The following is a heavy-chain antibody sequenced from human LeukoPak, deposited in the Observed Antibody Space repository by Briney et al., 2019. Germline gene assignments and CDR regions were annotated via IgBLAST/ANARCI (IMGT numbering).Heavy chain of an antibody. CDR3: ARWNLGSDY. V-gene: IGHV3-48*04. D-gene: IGHD1-1*01. J-gene: IGHJ4*02. CDR2: ISSSSSTI. Sequence: GGSLRLSCAASGFTFSSYSMNWVRQAPGKGLEWVSYISSSSSTIYYADSVKGRFTISRDNTKNSLYLQMNSLRAEDTGVYYCARWNLGSDYWGQGTLVTVSS. CDR1: GFTFSSYS.